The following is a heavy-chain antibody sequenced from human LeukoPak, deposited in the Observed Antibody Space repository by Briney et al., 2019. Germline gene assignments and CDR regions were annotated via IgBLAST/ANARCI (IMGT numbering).Heavy chain of an antibody. CDR2: IWYDGSNK. CDR1: GFTFSSYG. J-gene: IGHJ4*02. CDR3: ARDLSRTPFVYYFDY. D-gene: IGHD3-16*02. Sequence: GGSLRLSCAASGFTFSSYGMHWVRQAPGKGLEWVAVIWYDGSNKYYADSVKGRFTISRDDSKNTLYLQMNSLRAEDTAVYYCARDLSRTPFVYYFDYWGQGTLVTVSS. V-gene: IGHV3-33*01.